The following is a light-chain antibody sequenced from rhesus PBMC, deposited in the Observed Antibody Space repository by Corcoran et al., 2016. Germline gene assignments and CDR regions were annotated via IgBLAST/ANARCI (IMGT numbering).Light chain of an antibody. CDR1: ENVNNY. J-gene: IGKJ4*01. CDR2: QAS. Sequence: DIQMTQSPSSLSASVGDRVTITCRASENVNNYLNWYQQKPGKAPKLLIYQASTLQSGVPSRFSGSGSGKDYTFTISGLQPEDVATYYCQQGYGAPLTFGGGTKVELK. CDR3: QQGYGAPLT. V-gene: IGKV1-74*01.